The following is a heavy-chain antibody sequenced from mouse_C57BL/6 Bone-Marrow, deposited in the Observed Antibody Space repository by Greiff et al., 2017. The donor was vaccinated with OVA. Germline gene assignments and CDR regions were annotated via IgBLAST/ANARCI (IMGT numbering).Heavy chain of an antibody. CDR2: IYPGDGDT. J-gene: IGHJ3*01. CDR3: ARDYGSMWAWFAY. D-gene: IGHD1-1*01. CDR1: GYAFSSYW. V-gene: IGHV1-80*01. Sequence: VQLQQSGAELVKPGASVKISCKASGYAFSSYWMNWVKQRPGKGLEWIGQIYPGDGDTNYNGKLKGKATLTADKSYSTAYMQLSSLTSEDSAVYFWARDYGSMWAWFAYWGQGTLVTVSA.